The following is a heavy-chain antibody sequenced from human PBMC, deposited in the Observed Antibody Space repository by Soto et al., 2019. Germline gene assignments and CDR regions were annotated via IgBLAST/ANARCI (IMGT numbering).Heavy chain of an antibody. CDR2: IIPIFGTA. J-gene: IGHJ6*02. CDR3: XXXXXXXXXXXXXGMDV. CDR1: GGTFSSYA. V-gene: IGHV1-69*01. Sequence: QVQLVQSGAEVKKPGSSVKVSCKASGGTFSSYAISWVRQAPGXXXXWMGGIIPIFGTANYAQKFQGRVXXXXXXXXXXXXXXXXXXXXXXXXXXXXXXXXXXXXXXXXXGMDVWGQGTTVTVSS.